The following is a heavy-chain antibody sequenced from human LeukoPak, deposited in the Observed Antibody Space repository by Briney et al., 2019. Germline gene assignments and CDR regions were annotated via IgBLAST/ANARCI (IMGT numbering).Heavy chain of an antibody. CDR3: ARDPYSGGYGAYYYYYMDV. CDR2: ITTSSSYM. Sequence: GGSLRLSCAASGFTFSSYEMNWVRRTPGKGLEWVSSITTSSSYMFYADSVRGRFTISRDNAENSLYLQMNSLRDEDTAVYYCARDPYSGGYGAYYYYYMDVWGKGTTVTVSS. V-gene: IGHV3-21*01. D-gene: IGHD6-19*01. J-gene: IGHJ6*03. CDR1: GFTFSSYE.